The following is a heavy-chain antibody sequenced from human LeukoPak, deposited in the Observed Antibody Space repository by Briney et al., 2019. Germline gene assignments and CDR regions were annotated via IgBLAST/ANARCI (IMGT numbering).Heavy chain of an antibody. CDR1: GGSISSSSYY. CDR2: IYYSGST. V-gene: IGHV4-39*01. CDR3: ARPEGYFGSGSYSHWFDP. D-gene: IGHD3-10*01. Sequence: SETLSLTCTVSGGSISSSSYYWGWIRQPPGKGLEWIGSIYYSGSTYYNPSLKSRVTISVDTSKNQFSLKLSSVTAADTAVYYCARPEGYFGSGSYSHWFDPWGLGTLVTVSS. J-gene: IGHJ5*02.